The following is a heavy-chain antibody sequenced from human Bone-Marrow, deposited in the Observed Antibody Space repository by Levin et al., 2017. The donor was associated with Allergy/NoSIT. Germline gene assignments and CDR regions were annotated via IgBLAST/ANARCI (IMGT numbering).Heavy chain of an antibody. CDR1: GYTFTSFD. D-gene: IGHD5-12*01. J-gene: IGHJ4*02. CDR3: ARGELGSGYLFDY. CDR2: MYPNSDNA. Sequence: GESLKISCKTSGYTFTSFDINWVRQATGQGLEWMGWMYPNSDNAGYAQKFQGRVTMTRNTSISTAYMELSILRSEDTAIYYCARGELGSGYLFDYWGQGTLVTVSS. V-gene: IGHV1-8*01.